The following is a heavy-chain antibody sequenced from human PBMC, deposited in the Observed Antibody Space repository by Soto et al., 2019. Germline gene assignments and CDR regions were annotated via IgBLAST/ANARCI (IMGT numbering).Heavy chain of an antibody. J-gene: IGHJ6*02. CDR2: IKQDGSEK. V-gene: IGHV3-7*05. Sequence: GSLILSCAASGFTFSSYWMSWVRQSPGKGLEWVANIKQDGSEKYYVDSVKGRFTISRDNAKNSLYLQMNSLRAEDTAVYYFARDRGVTIFGVVMHGMDVWGQGTTVTVSS. CDR3: ARDRGVTIFGVVMHGMDV. D-gene: IGHD3-3*01. CDR1: GFTFSSYW.